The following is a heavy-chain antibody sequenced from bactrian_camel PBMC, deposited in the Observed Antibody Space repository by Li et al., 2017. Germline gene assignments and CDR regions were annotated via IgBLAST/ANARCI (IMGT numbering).Heavy chain of an antibody. V-gene: IGHV3S53*01. CDR1: GYIFSSCG. D-gene: IGHD6*01. Sequence: HVQLVESGGGSVQAGGSLKLSCAASGYIFSSCGMGWYRQAPGKERELVSTISSDGTTSYADSVKGRFTISKDKAGDTVYLQMNSLKPEDTAMYSCKTRRSYGGTRDCEVDNYWGQGAQVTVS. CDR2: ISSDGTT. J-gene: IGHJ4*01. CDR3: KTRRSYGGTRDCEVDNY.